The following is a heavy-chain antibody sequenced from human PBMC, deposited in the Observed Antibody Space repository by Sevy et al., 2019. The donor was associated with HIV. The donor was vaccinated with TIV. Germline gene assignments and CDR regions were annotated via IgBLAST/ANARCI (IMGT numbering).Heavy chain of an antibody. CDR2: ISSDRDNT. D-gene: IGHD3-22*01. Sequence: GGSLRLSCAASGFTFNDYALHWVRQAPGKGLEWVAIISSDRDNTYYADTVKGRFTISRDNSKNTVYLQMNSLRAEDTAVYYCAMNYYDSSGSSFFFDYWGQGTLVTVSS. CDR3: AMNYYDSSGSSFFFDY. CDR1: GFTFNDYA. V-gene: IGHV3-30-3*01. J-gene: IGHJ4*02.